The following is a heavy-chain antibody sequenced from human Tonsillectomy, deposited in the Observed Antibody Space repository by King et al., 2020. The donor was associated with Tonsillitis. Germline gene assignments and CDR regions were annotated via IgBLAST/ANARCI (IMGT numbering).Heavy chain of an antibody. Sequence: VQLVESGGGLVQPGGSLRLSCAASGFTFRSYWMSWVRQAPGKGLEWVANTEQDGSEKYYVDSVKGRFTISRDNAKNSLYLQMSRLRAEDTAVNYCARDIAEFDYWGQGTLVTVSS. J-gene: IGHJ4*02. CDR1: GFTFRSYW. CDR2: TEQDGSEK. V-gene: IGHV3-7*01. CDR3: ARDIAEFDY. D-gene: IGHD1-14*01.